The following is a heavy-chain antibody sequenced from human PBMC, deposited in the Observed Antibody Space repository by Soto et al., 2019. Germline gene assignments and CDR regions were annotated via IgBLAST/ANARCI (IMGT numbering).Heavy chain of an antibody. CDR2: ISYSDGS. CDR3: ASHRTFWPFDY. Sequence: PSETLSLTCTVSGGSISSRGSMSGRSFYWGWMSQPLGKGLEWIASISYSDGSFYNSSLKSRLTISVDTSKNQFSLSLRSVTAADTAVYYCASHRTFWPFDYWGQGTVVTVSS. V-gene: IGHV4-39*01. D-gene: IGHD2-8*01. CDR1: GGSISSRGSMSGRSFY. J-gene: IGHJ4*02.